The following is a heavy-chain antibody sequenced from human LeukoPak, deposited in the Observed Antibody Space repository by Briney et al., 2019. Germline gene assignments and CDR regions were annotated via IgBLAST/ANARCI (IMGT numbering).Heavy chain of an antibody. CDR3: ARGEDY. CDR2: ISSRSSTI. J-gene: IGHJ4*02. CDR1: GFTFRFYN. V-gene: IGHV3-48*02. Sequence: GGSLRLSCAASGFTFRFYNMTWVRQAPGKGLEWVSYISSRSSTIYYTDSVKGRFTVSRDNAKNSLNLQMHSLRDEDTAVYYCARGEDYWGQGTLVTVSS.